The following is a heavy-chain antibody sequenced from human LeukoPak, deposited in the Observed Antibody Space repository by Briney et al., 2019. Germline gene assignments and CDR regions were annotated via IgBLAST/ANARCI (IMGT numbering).Heavy chain of an antibody. J-gene: IGHJ4*02. CDR3: AKDRPPLDWAYFDY. V-gene: IGHV3-7*03. CDR2: IKQDGSEK. CDR1: GFTFSSYW. Sequence: GGSLRLSCAASGFTFSSYWMSWVRQAPGKGLEWVANIKQDGSEKYYVDSVKGRFTISRDNSKNTLYLQMNSLRAEDTAVYYCAKDRPPLDWAYFDYWGQGTLVTVSS. D-gene: IGHD3-9*01.